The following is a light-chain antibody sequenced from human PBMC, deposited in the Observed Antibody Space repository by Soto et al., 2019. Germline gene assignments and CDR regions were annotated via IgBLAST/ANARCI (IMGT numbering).Light chain of an antibody. Sequence: EIVLTQSPGTLSLSPGERAALSCRASEXVSSTYLRWYQQKPGQAPRXXMANXSNMATGSPARLSGSGSVTDFTLTISSLDPEDFAVYYCQQRRNGTRTFGGGTKVDIK. V-gene: IGKV3D-20*02. J-gene: IGKJ4*02. CDR1: EXVSSTY. CDR3: QQRRNGTRT. CDR2: NXS.